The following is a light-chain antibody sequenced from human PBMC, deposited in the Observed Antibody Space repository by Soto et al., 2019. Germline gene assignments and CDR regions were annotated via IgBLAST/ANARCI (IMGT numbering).Light chain of an antibody. J-gene: IGLJ3*02. CDR2: STN. Sequence: QTVVTQEPSFSVSPGGTVTITCGLSSGSVSTSYYPSWYQQTPGQAPRTLIYSTNSRSSGVPERFSGSILGNKAALTITGAQADYESDYYCVLFMGSGIWVFGGGTKLTVL. CDR1: SGSVSTSYY. CDR3: VLFMGSGIWV. V-gene: IGLV8-61*01.